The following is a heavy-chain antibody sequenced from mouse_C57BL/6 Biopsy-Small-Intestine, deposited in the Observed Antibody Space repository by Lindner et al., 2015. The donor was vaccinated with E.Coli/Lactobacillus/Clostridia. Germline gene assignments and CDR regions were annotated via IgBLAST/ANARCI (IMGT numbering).Heavy chain of an antibody. Sequence: VQLQESGAELVKPGASVKLSCKASGYTFTSYWMQWIKQRPGQGLEWIGEIDPSDSYTNYNQKFKGKATLTVDTSSSTAYMQLSSLTSEDSAVYYCARGTAQATSYFDYWGQGTTLTVSS. V-gene: IGHV1-50*01. D-gene: IGHD3-2*02. J-gene: IGHJ2*01. CDR2: IDPSDSYT. CDR1: GYTFTSYW. CDR3: ARGTAQATSYFDY.